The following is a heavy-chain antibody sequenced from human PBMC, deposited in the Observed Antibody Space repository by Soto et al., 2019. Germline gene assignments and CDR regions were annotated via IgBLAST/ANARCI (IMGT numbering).Heavy chain of an antibody. CDR1: GDSLSSGCYQ. Sequence: SEALSLRCTVSGDSLSSGCYQVSWIRQPPGKGLEWIGHISKTGSTNYTPSPKSRVTIPLDTSKNQFSLKVTSVTAVDTAVYYCARGVAEHWPLSGRYFDHW. CDR3: ARGVAEHWPLSGRYFDH. J-gene: IGHJ4*03. V-gene: IGHV4-61*01. D-gene: IGHD2-15*01. CDR2: ISKTGST.